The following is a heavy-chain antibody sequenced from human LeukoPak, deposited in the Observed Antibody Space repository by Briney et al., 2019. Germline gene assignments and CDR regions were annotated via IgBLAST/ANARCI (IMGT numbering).Heavy chain of an antibody. CDR1: GGSISSRGFF. CDR2: VYYDGVT. Sequence: PSETLSLTCTVSGGSISSRGFFWGWIRQPPGKGPEWIGSVYYDGVTYYNASLKSRITISVDTSKDHFSLNLRSVTPADTAVYFCARLSCGGTSRPTLPYNHFDPWGQGVLVIVSS. D-gene: IGHD2-21*01. CDR3: ARLSCGGTSRPTLPYNHFDP. J-gene: IGHJ5*02. V-gene: IGHV4-39*01.